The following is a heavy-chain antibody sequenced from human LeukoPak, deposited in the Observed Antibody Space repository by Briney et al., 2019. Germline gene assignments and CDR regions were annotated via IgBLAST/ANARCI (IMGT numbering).Heavy chain of an antibody. CDR2: INHSGST. Sequence: SETLSLTCAVYGGSFSGYYWSWIRQPPGKGLEWIGEINHSGSTNYNPSLKSRVTISVDTSKNQFSLKLSSVTAADTAVYYCARDYYGSGNSSAEYFQHWGQGTLVTVSS. V-gene: IGHV4-34*01. D-gene: IGHD3-10*01. J-gene: IGHJ1*01. CDR1: GGSFSGYY. CDR3: ARDYYGSGNSSAEYFQH.